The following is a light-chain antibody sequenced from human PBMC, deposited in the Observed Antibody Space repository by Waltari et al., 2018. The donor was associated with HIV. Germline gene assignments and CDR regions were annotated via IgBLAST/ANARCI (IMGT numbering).Light chain of an antibody. CDR3: QSYDSSLSGYV. V-gene: IGLV1-40*01. J-gene: IGLJ1*01. CDR1: SSNLGAGYQ. Sequence: QSVLTQPPSVSGAPGQRVTISCTGSSSNLGAGYQVNWYQQLPGTAPKLLIYGNSNRPSGVPDRFSGSKSGTSASLAITGLQAEDEADYHCQSYDSSLSGYVFGTGTKVTVL. CDR2: GNS.